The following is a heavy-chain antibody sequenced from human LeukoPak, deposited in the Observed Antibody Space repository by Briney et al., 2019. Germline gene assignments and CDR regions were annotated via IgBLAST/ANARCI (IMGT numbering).Heavy chain of an antibody. D-gene: IGHD4-23*01. CDR2: INAYNGNT. CDR1: GYTFTTFG. J-gene: IGHJ4*02. Sequence: ASVRVSCKTSGYTFTTFGISWVRQAPGQGLEWLAWINAYNGNTHYAQKIQDRVTLTTDTSTSTAIMEVTSLSSDDTAVYYCVRDGNDAMDYWGQGTLVTVSS. CDR3: VRDGNDAMDY. V-gene: IGHV1-18*01.